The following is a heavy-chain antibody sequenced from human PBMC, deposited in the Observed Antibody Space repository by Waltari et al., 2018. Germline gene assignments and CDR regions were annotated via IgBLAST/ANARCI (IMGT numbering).Heavy chain of an antibody. CDR2: IYYSGTT. CDR1: GGSVTSASYY. CDR3: ARGSWSGPFDF. D-gene: IGHD2-8*01. Sequence: QAQLQESVPGLVKPSETLSLTCTVSGGSVTSASYYWNWIRQPPGRGLEWIGYIYYSGTTNYNPSLKSRLTISVDTSKSQFSLRLSSVTAADTAVYYCARGSWSGPFDFWGQGTLVTVSS. J-gene: IGHJ4*02. V-gene: IGHV4-61*01.